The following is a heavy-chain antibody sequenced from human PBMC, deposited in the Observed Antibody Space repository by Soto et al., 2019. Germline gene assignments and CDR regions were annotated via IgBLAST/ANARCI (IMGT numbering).Heavy chain of an antibody. Sequence: EVQLVESGGGLVQPGGSLRLSCAASGFTFTSHWMTWVRQAPGKGLEWVASIKQDGSEKYYVDSVKGRFTISRDNAKNSVSLQMNSLRAEATAVYFCARGCLGVPHWGQGTLVTVSS. CDR2: IKQDGSEK. D-gene: IGHD7-27*01. CDR3: ARGCLGVPH. V-gene: IGHV3-7*04. J-gene: IGHJ4*02. CDR1: GFTFTSHW.